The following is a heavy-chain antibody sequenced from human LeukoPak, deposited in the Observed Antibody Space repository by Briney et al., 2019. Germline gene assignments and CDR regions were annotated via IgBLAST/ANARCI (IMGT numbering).Heavy chain of an antibody. J-gene: IGHJ4*02. Sequence: SETLSLTCTVSGGSISSSSYYWGWIRQPPGKGLEWIGSIYYSGSTYYNPSLKSRVTISVDTSKNQFSLKLSSVTAADTAVYYCAIEGYCSGGSCYSGFDYWGQGTLVTVSS. CDR1: GGSISSSSYY. CDR3: AIEGYCSGGSCYSGFDY. CDR2: IYYSGST. D-gene: IGHD2-15*01. V-gene: IGHV4-39*01.